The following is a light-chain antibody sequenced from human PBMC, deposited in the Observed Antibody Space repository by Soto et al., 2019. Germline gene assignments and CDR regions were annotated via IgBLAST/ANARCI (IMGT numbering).Light chain of an antibody. V-gene: IGKV3-11*01. CDR1: QSVSSY. Sequence: EIVLTQSPATLSLSPGERATLSCRASQSVSSYLAWYQQKPGQAPRLLIYDASNRATGIPARFSGSGSGTDFTLNISSLESEDFAVYYCQRRSNWPPTFGQGTRLENK. J-gene: IGKJ5*01. CDR2: DAS. CDR3: QRRSNWPPT.